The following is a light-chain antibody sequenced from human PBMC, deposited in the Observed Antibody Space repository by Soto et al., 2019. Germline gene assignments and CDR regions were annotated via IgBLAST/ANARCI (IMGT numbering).Light chain of an antibody. J-gene: IGKJ5*01. V-gene: IGKV3-15*01. CDR3: QQYHKWPPIT. CDR2: GAS. Sequence: EVVMTQSPVTLSVSPGESATLSCRASQSVDGYLAWYQQKPGQAPRLLIYGASTRATGVTARFRGVGSGTEFTLTISSLQSEDSAVYYCQQYHKWPPITFGQGTRLEIK. CDR1: QSVDGY.